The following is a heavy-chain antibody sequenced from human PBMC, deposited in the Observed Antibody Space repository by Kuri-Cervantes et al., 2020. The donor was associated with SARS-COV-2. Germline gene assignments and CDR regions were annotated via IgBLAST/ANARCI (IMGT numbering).Heavy chain of an antibody. J-gene: IGHJ3*02. CDR2: ISSSGSTI. CDR3: ARSRGGGYCSSTSCYAGFDAFDI. CDR1: GFTFSSYG. D-gene: IGHD2-2*01. V-gene: IGHV3-48*04. Sequence: GESLKISCAASGFTFSSYGMHWVRQAPGKGLEWVSYISSSGSTIYYADSVKGRFTISRDNAKNSLYLQMNSLRAEDTAVYYCARSRGGGYCSSTSCYAGFDAFDIWGQGTMVTVSS.